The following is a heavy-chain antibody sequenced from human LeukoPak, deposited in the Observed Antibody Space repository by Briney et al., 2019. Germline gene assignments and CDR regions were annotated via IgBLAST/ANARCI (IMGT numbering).Heavy chain of an antibody. Sequence: PGGSLRLSCAASGFTFSDYYMSWIRQAPGKGLEWVSYISSSGSTIYYADSVKGRFTISRDNAKNSLYLQMDSLRAEDTAVYYCARDSDYYDSSGYADYWGQGTLVTVSS. J-gene: IGHJ4*02. D-gene: IGHD3-22*01. CDR1: GFTFSDYY. V-gene: IGHV3-11*01. CDR2: ISSSGSTI. CDR3: ARDSDYYDSSGYADY.